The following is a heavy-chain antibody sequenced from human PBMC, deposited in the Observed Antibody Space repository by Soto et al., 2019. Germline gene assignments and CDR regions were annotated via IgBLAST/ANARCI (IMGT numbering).Heavy chain of an antibody. V-gene: IGHV4-59*01. Sequence: QVQLQESGPGLVKPSETLSLTCSVSGAAISDNYWTWIRPPPGVGLVWIGHIYNTGRPTYSPSLKSRGTISVDKSKNQFCLNLSTVTAADTAVYFCARFLRSGSHWSAFDIWGQGTKVTVSP. CDR2: IYNTGRP. CDR3: ARFLRSGSHWSAFDI. CDR1: GAAISDNY. D-gene: IGHD3-3*01. J-gene: IGHJ3*02.